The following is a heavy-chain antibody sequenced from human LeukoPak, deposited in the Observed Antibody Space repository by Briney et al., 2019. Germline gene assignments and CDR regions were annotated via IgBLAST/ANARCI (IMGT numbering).Heavy chain of an antibody. CDR3: VRVSGSNPFYFDY. Sequence: SETLSLTCTVSGGSINNYYWSSIRQPPGKGLEWMGSINYSGSTNYNPSLKSRVTISVDTSKNQFSLKLNSVTAADTAVYYCVRVSGSNPFYFDYWGQGTLVTVSS. CDR1: GGSINNYY. CDR2: INYSGST. V-gene: IGHV4-59*08. D-gene: IGHD4-23*01. J-gene: IGHJ4*02.